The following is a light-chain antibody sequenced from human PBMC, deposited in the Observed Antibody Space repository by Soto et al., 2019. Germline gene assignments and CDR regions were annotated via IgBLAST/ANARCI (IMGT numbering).Light chain of an antibody. CDR3: SSYAGSNNWV. Sequence: QSVLTQPPSASGSPGQSVTISCTGTSNDVDGYNYVSWYQQHPGKAPKVMIYEVSKRPSGVPDRFSGSKSGNTASLTVSGIQAEDEADYYCSSYAGSNNWVFGGGTKLTVL. CDR1: SNDVDGYNY. CDR2: EVS. J-gene: IGLJ3*02. V-gene: IGLV2-8*01.